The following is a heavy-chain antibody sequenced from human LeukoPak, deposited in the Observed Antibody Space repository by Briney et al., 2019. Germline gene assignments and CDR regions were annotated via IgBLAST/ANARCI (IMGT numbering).Heavy chain of an antibody. CDR2: ISGSGGST. CDR3: AKDYCSGGSCYFPDAFDI. J-gene: IGHJ3*02. Sequence: GSLRLSWATSGFTFSSYAISWVRQASGEGLEWVSAISGSGGSTYYADSVKGRFTISRDNSKNTLYLQMNSLRAEDTAVHYCAKDYCSGGSCYFPDAFDIWGQGTMVTVSS. D-gene: IGHD2-15*01. V-gene: IGHV3-23*01. CDR1: GFTFSSYA.